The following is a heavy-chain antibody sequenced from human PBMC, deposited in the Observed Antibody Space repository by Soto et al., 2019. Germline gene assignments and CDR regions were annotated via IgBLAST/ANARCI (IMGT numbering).Heavy chain of an antibody. D-gene: IGHD3-10*01. J-gene: IGHJ4*02. CDR3: AKDRVEYYYGSGRPTEALDY. CDR2: ISGSGGST. Sequence: GGSLRLSCAASGFTFSSYAMSWVRQAPGKGLEWVSAISGSGGSTYYADSVKGRFTISRDNSKNTLYLQMNSLRAEDTAVYYCAKDRVEYYYGSGRPTEALDYWGQGTLVTVSS. V-gene: IGHV3-23*01. CDR1: GFTFSSYA.